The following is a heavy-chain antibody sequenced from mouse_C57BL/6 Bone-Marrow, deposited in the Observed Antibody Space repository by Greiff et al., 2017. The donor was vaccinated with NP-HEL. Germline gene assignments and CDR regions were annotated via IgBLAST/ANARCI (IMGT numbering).Heavy chain of an antibody. CDR2: IDPSDSYT. CDR3: ARSDSSGLGD. D-gene: IGHD3-2*02. J-gene: IGHJ3*01. V-gene: IGHV1-50*01. CDR1: GYTFTSYW. Sequence: QVQLQQPGAELVKPGASVKLSCKASGYTFTSYWMQWVKQRPGQGLEWIGEIDPSDSYTNYNQKFKGKATLTVDTSSSTAYMQLSSLTSEDSAVYYCARSDSSGLGDWGQGTLVTVSA.